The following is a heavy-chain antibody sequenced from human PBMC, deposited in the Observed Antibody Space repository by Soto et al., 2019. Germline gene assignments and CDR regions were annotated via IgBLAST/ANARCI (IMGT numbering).Heavy chain of an antibody. CDR1: GFTFNTYA. CDR2: ISGGGDTT. CDR3: AKGRGGSGSLTPRVDF. J-gene: IGHJ4*02. Sequence: EVQLLESGGGLVQPGGSLRLSCAASGFTFNTYAMTWVRQAPGKGLEWVSAISGGGDTTSYADSVKGRFNVSRDGSKNTLYLQMSSLRAEDTALYYCAKGRGGSGSLTPRVDFWGQGTLVTVSS. V-gene: IGHV3-23*01. D-gene: IGHD3-10*01.